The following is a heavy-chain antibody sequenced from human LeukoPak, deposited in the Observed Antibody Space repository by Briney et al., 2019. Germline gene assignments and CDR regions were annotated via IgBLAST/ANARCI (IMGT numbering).Heavy chain of an antibody. CDR1: GFTFSSYG. CDR3: ASDRTYYYDSSGYYYAYRLDY. J-gene: IGHJ4*02. CDR2: IRYDGSNK. V-gene: IGHV3-30*02. Sequence: GGSLRLSRAASGFTFSSYGMHWVRQAPGKGLEWVAFIRYDGSNKYYADSVKGRFTISRDNSKNTLYLQMNSLRAEDTAVYYCASDRTYYYDSSGYYYAYRLDYWGQGTLVTVSS. D-gene: IGHD3-22*01.